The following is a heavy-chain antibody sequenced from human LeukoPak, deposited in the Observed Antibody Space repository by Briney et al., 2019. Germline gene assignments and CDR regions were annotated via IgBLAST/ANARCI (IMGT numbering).Heavy chain of an antibody. V-gene: IGHV3-43*02. D-gene: IGHD3-10*01. CDR2: ISGDGGST. CDR3: APTPGRIGR. J-gene: IGHJ4*02. Sequence: GGSPRLSCAASGFTFDDYAMHWVRQAPGKGLEWVSLISGDGGSTYYADSVKGRFTISRDNSKNSLYLQMNSLRTEDTALYYCAPTPGRIGRWGQGTLVTVSS. CDR1: GFTFDDYA.